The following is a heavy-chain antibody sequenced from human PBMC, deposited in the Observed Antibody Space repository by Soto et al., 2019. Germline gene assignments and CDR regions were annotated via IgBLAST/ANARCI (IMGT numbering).Heavy chain of an antibody. J-gene: IGHJ6*02. V-gene: IGHV1-2*04. CDR1: GYTFTGYY. D-gene: IGHD6-13*01. CDR3: ARGGIAAAGSYYDGMDV. CDR2: INPNSGGT. Sequence: QVQLVQSGAEVKKPGASVKVSCKASGYTFTGYYMHWVRQAPGQGLEWMGWINPNSGGTNYAQKFQGWVTMTRDTSISTAYMELSRLRSDDTAVYYCARGGIAAAGSYYDGMDVWGQGTTVTVSS.